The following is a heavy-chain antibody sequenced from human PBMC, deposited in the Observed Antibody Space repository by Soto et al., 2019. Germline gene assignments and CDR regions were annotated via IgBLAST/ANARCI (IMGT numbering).Heavy chain of an antibody. CDR2: ISDSDGST. Sequence: EVQLLESGGGLVQPGGSLTLSCAASGFTFSTYAMTWVRQAPGKGLEWVSTISDSDGSTYYADSVKGRFTISRDNSKNTVYLQMNSLRAEDRAVYYCAKEVEGGWYYFDYWGQGTLVTVSS. CDR3: AKEVEGGWYYFDY. J-gene: IGHJ4*02. D-gene: IGHD2-15*01. V-gene: IGHV3-23*01. CDR1: GFTFSTYA.